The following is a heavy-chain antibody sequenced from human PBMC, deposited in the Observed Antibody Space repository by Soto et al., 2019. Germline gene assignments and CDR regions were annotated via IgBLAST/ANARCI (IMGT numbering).Heavy chain of an antibody. D-gene: IGHD7-27*01. Sequence: QVQVKESGPGLVKPSETLSLTCSVFGGSMSPYYWSWIRQSPGKGLEWIANIYYRGNTNYNPSLASRVTISMDTSKNQCSLKLNSLTAADTAVYDCARHFKKTGDFDYYYGMDVWGQGTTVTVSS. CDR3: ARHFKKTGDFDYYYGMDV. J-gene: IGHJ6*02. CDR2: IYYRGNT. CDR1: GGSMSPYY. V-gene: IGHV4-59*08.